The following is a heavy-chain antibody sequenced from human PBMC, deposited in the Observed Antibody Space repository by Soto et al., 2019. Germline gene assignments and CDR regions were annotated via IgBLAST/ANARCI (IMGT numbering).Heavy chain of an antibody. V-gene: IGHV3-9*01. J-gene: IGHJ4*02. CDR1: GFSFDDYV. CDR3: AKERVRYLED. Sequence: ESGGGLVQPGRSLRLSCAASGFSFDDYVMHWVRQAPGKGLEWISGISWNSVSIDYADSVKGRFIVSRDNAKNSLYLQMNNLRAEDTALYYCAKERVRYLEDWGQGTLVTVSS. D-gene: IGHD3-9*01. CDR2: ISWNSVSI.